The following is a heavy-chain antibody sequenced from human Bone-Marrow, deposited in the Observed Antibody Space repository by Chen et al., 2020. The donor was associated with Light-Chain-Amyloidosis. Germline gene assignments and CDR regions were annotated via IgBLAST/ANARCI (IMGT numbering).Heavy chain of an antibody. CDR2: ISGDGVNT. CDR3: AKDKPGVFAN. J-gene: IGHJ4*02. CDR1: VFIFENYA. V-gene: IGHV3-43*02. Sequence: EVQLVESGGGVAQPGGSLRLSCVVSVFIFENYAMHLVRQVPGKGLEWLCLISGDGVNTDYADSVKGRFIVSRDKSKNSLYLQMISLRAEDTAFYYCAKDKPGVFANWGQGTLVTVSS. D-gene: IGHD2-8*01.